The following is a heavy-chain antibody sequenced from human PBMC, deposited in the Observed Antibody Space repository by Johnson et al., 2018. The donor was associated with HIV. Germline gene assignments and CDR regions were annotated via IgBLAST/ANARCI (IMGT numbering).Heavy chain of an antibody. V-gene: IGHV3-7*04. D-gene: IGHD3-22*01. Sequence: MLLVESGGSLVQPGGSLTLSCAASGLTFSSYWMSWVRQAPGKGLEWVANIKQDGSEKYYVDSVKGRFTISRDNAKNSLYLQMNSLRAEDTAVYYCARGGITMIVVVISPPDAFDIWGQGTMVTVSS. CDR3: ARGGITMIVVVISPPDAFDI. J-gene: IGHJ3*02. CDR1: GLTFSSYW. CDR2: IKQDGSEK.